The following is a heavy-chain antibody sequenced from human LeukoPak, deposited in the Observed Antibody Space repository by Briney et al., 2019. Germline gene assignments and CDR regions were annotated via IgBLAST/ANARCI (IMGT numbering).Heavy chain of an antibody. J-gene: IGHJ5*02. V-gene: IGHV4-39*01. CDR3: ASLGAGWYKSWFDP. D-gene: IGHD6-19*01. CDR2: IYYSGST. Sequence: SETLSLTCTVSGGSISSSSYYWGWIRQPPGKGLEWIGSIYYSGSTYYNPSLKSRVTISVDTSKNQFSLKLSSVTAADTAVYYCASLGAGWYKSWFDPWGQGTLSPSPQ. CDR1: GGSISSSSYY.